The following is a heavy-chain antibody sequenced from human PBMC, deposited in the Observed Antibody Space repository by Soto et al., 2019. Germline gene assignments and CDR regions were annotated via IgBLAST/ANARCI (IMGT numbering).Heavy chain of an antibody. Sequence: GESLKISCKGSGYTFTTYWIAWVRQMPGKGLDWMGIIYPGDSDTRYSPSFQGQVTISADKSVSTAYLQWSSLKASDTAMYYCARTRRCGGDSCHFDFDFWGLGTLVTVSS. CDR2: IYPGDSDT. J-gene: IGHJ4*02. D-gene: IGHD2-15*01. V-gene: IGHV5-51*01. CDR1: GYTFTTYW. CDR3: ARTRRCGGDSCHFDFDF.